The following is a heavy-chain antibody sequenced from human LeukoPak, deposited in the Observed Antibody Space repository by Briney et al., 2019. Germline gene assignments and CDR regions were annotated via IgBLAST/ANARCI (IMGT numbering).Heavy chain of an antibody. CDR1: GYTFATYG. D-gene: IGHD3-16*01. Sequence: ASVKVSCEASGYTFATYGIGWVRQAPGQGLKWMGWISGYNGNTNYAQKFQGRVTMTTDTSTSTAYMELRSLRSDDTAVYYCARTSHESVLYWSDPWGQGTLVNVSS. V-gene: IGHV1-18*01. J-gene: IGHJ5*02. CDR2: ISGYNGNT. CDR3: ARTSHESVLYWSDP.